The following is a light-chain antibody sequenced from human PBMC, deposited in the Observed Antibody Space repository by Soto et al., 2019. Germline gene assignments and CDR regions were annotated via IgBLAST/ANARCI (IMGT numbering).Light chain of an antibody. CDR3: CSYAGSSTLYV. J-gene: IGLJ1*01. CDR2: EGS. Sequence: QSALTQPASVSGSPGQSITISCTGTSSDVGRYNLVSWYQQHPGKAPKLMIYEGSKRPSGVSNRFSGSKSGNTGSLTISGLQAEDEADYYCCSYAGSSTLYVFGTGTKLTVL. V-gene: IGLV2-23*01. CDR1: SSDVGRYNL.